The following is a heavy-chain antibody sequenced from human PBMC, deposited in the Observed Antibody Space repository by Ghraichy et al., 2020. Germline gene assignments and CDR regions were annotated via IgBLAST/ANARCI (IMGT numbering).Heavy chain of an antibody. D-gene: IGHD6-19*01. CDR1: GYTFTDYG. Sequence: ASVKVSCKPSGYTFTDYGIAWVRQAPGQGLEWMGWISAYNGDSDSEPKFQGRVTMTTDTSTTTAHLELRSLKSDDTAIYYCARVRKTSGRFFTPFDAWGQGTLVTVSS. V-gene: IGHV1-18*01. CDR3: ARVRKTSGRFFTPFDA. J-gene: IGHJ5*02. CDR2: ISAYNGDS.